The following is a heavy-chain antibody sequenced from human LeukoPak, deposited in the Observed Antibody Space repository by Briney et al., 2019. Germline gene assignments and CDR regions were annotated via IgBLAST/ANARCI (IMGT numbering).Heavy chain of an antibody. V-gene: IGHV3-21*01. J-gene: IGHJ6*04. CDR3: ARDRGIWMDV. D-gene: IGHD2-15*01. Sequence: PGGSLRLSCAASGFTFSSYGMNWVRQAPGKGLEWVSSISSSSSYIYYADSVKGRFTISRDNAKNSLYLQMNSLRAEDTAVYYCARDRGIWMDVWGKGTTVTVSS. CDR1: GFTFSSYG. CDR2: ISSSSSYI.